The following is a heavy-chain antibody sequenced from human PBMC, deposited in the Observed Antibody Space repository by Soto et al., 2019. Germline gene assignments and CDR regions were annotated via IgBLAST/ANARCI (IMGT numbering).Heavy chain of an antibody. CDR1: GGSISSGDYY. V-gene: IGHV4-30-4*01. D-gene: IGHD3-22*01. CDR2: IYYSGST. Sequence: PSETLSLTCTVSGGSISSGDYYWSWIRQPPGKGLEWIGYIYYSGSTYYNPSLKSRVTISVDTSKNQFSLKLSSVTAADTAVYYCASEIYYYDSSGYHDYWGQGTLVTVSS. J-gene: IGHJ4*02. CDR3: ASEIYYYDSSGYHDY.